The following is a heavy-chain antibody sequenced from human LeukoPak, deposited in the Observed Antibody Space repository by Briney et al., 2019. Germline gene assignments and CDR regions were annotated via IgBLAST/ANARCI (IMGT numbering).Heavy chain of an antibody. CDR1: GFTFSNYA. CDR3: ARLNSGYDYRRYYFDY. D-gene: IGHD5-12*01. V-gene: IGHV3-23*01. Sequence: PGGSLRLSCAASGFTFSNYAMSWVRQAPGKGLEWVSTISSSGGSTYYADSVKGRFTISRDNSKNTLYLQMNSLRAEDTAVYYCARLNSGYDYRRYYFDYWGQGTLVTVSS. J-gene: IGHJ4*02. CDR2: ISSSGGST.